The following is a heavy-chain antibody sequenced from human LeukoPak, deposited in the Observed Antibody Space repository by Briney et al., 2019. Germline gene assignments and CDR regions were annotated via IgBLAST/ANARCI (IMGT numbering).Heavy chain of an antibody. CDR3: AELWGIAVAFPYDAFDI. J-gene: IGHJ3*02. Sequence: PGGSLRLSCAASGFTFSSYGMHWVRQAPGKGLEWVAFIRYDGSNKYYADSVKGRFTISRDNSKNTLYLQMNSLRAEDTAVYYCAELWGIAVAFPYDAFDIWGQGTMVTVSS. D-gene: IGHD6-19*01. CDR1: GFTFSSYG. CDR2: IRYDGSNK. V-gene: IGHV3-30*02.